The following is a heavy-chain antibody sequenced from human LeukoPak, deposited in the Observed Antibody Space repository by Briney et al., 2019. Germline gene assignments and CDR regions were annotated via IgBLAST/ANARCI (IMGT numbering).Heavy chain of an antibody. D-gene: IGHD1-26*01. Sequence: HTGGSLRLSCAASGSTFSNYGMNWVRQAPGKGLEWVSAISGSGHNTYYADSAKGRFTISRDNSKNTLYLQMNSLRAEDTAVYYCATSGRIKRDAFDIWGQGTMVTVSS. CDR1: GSTFSNYG. V-gene: IGHV3-23*01. J-gene: IGHJ3*02. CDR2: ISGSGHNT. CDR3: ATSGRIKRDAFDI.